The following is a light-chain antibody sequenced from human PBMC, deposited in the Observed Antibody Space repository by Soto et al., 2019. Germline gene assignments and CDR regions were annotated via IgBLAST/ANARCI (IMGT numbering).Light chain of an antibody. CDR2: GAS. CDR1: QSVSSSY. Sequence: IVLTQSPGTLSLSPGERATLSCRASQSVSSSYLAWYQQKPGQAPRLLIYGASRRATGIPDRVSGSGSGTDFTLTISRLEPEDFAVYYCQQYGSSPTFGQGTRLDIK. J-gene: IGKJ5*01. CDR3: QQYGSSPT. V-gene: IGKV3-20*01.